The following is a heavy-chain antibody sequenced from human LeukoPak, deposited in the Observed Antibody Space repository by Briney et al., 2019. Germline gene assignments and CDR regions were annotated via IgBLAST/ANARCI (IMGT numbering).Heavy chain of an antibody. V-gene: IGHV3-7*01. CDR2: IKQDGSEK. D-gene: IGHD4-17*01. CDR3: ARVGDYVDCPDY. J-gene: IGHJ4*02. CDR1: GFTFSSYG. Sequence: GGSLRLSCAASGFTFSSYGMHWVRQAPGKGLEWVANIKQDGSEKYYVDSVKGRFTISRDNAKNSLYLQMNSLRAEDTAVYYCARVGDYVDCPDYWGQGTLVTVSS.